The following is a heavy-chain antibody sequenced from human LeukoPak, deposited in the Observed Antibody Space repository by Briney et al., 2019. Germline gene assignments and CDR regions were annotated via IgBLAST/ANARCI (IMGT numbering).Heavy chain of an antibody. D-gene: IGHD3-10*01. V-gene: IGHV1-69*13. CDR3: ARDGVTMVRGVPYYYYGMDV. J-gene: IGHJ6*04. CDR1: GGTFSSYA. Sequence: ASVKVSCRASGGTFSSYAISWVRQALGQGLGWMGGIILIFGTANYAQKFQGRVTITADESTSTAYMELSSLRSEDTAVYYCARDGVTMVRGVPYYYYGMDVWGKGTTVTVSS. CDR2: IILIFGTA.